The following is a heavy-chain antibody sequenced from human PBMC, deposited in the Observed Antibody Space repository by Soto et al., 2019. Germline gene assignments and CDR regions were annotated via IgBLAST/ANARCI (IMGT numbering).Heavy chain of an antibody. Sequence: ASVKASSKASGYTFASCGSKSVRQAPGQGLEWLGWISAYDGYTNYAQILQGRVSMTTDTSTKTAYMELRSLRSDDTAMYYCARESVAADGTPHFLYWGQGIPVTVSS. D-gene: IGHD6-13*01. CDR2: ISAYDGYT. CDR3: ARESVAADGTPHFLY. J-gene: IGHJ4*02. CDR1: GYTFASCG. V-gene: IGHV1-18*01.